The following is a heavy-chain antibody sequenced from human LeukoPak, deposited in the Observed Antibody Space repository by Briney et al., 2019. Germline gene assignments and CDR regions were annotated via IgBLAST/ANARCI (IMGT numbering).Heavy chain of an antibody. CDR2: IYFSGST. D-gene: IGHD2-15*01. V-gene: IGHV4-61*01. CDR3: ARVVGNYFDY. Sequence: PSEILSLTCTVSGGSVSSGSYYWSWIRQPPGKGLDWIGYIYFSGSTNYNPSLKSRATISLDTSKNQFSLRLSSVTAADTAVYYCARVVGNYFDYWGQGTLVTVSS. CDR1: GGSVSSGSYY. J-gene: IGHJ4*02.